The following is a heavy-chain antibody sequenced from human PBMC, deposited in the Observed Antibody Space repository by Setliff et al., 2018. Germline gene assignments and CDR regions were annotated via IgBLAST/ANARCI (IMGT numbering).Heavy chain of an antibody. D-gene: IGHD6-19*01. CDR2: INHSGNT. CDR1: GGSITNYY. J-gene: IGHJ6*03. Sequence: SETLSLTCSVSGGSITNYYWSWIRQPPGKGLEWIGEINHSGNTNYNPSLKSRVTISVDKSTNQFSLKLNSVTAADTAVYYCVRTDYSDGRYSMDVWGKGTTVTVSS. CDR3: VRTDYSDGRYSMDV. V-gene: IGHV4-59*12.